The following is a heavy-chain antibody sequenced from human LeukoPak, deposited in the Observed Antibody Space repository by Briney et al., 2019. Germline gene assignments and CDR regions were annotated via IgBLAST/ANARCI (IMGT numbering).Heavy chain of an antibody. D-gene: IGHD3-22*01. Sequence: SETLSLTCTVSGGSISSGDYYWSWIRQSPGKGLEWIGYIYYSGSTYYNPSLKSRVTISVDTSKNQFSLKLSSVTAADTAVYYCARDTTYYYDSSGAYGMDVWGQGTTVTVSS. CDR1: GGSISSGDYY. V-gene: IGHV4-30-4*01. CDR2: IYYSGST. J-gene: IGHJ6*02. CDR3: ARDTTYYYDSSGAYGMDV.